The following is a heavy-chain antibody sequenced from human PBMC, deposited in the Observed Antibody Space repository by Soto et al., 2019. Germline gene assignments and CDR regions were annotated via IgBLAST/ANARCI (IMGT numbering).Heavy chain of an antibody. CDR1: GFTFSSYA. D-gene: IGHD3-3*01. CDR3: AKGPYYDFWSGYLMSNGMDV. CDR2: ISGSGGST. Sequence: GGSLRLSCAASGFTFSSYAMSWVRQASGKGLEWVSAISGSGGSTYYADSVKGRFTISRDNSKNTLYLQMNSLRAEDTAVYYCAKGPYYDFWSGYLMSNGMDVWGQGTTVTVSS. J-gene: IGHJ6*02. V-gene: IGHV3-23*01.